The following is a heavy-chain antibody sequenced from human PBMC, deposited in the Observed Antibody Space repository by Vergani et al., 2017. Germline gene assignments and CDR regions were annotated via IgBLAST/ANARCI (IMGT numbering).Heavy chain of an antibody. Sequence: QVQLVESGGGVVQPGRSLRLSCAASGFTFSSYGMHWVRQAPGKGLKWVAVIWYDESNKYYADSVKGRFTISRDNSKNMLFLQMNNLRTEDTAIYYCAKQYFVSGNYLFDYWGQGTLVTVSS. CDR1: GFTFSSYG. CDR2: IWYDESNK. J-gene: IGHJ4*02. V-gene: IGHV3-33*06. CDR3: AKQYFVSGNYLFDY. D-gene: IGHD3-10*01.